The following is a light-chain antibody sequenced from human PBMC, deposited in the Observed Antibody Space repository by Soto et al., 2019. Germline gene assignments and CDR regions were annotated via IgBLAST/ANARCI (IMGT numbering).Light chain of an antibody. CDR1: QSFSSY. J-gene: IGKJ5*01. CDR3: QQRSNWPPVIT. CDR2: DAS. V-gene: IGKV3-11*01. Sequence: EIVLTQSPATLSLSPGERATLSCRASQSFSSYLAWYQQKPGQAPRLLIYDASKRATGIPARCSGRGAGTDFTHTIRSLDPEDFVVYYCQQRSNWPPVITFGQGRRREIK.